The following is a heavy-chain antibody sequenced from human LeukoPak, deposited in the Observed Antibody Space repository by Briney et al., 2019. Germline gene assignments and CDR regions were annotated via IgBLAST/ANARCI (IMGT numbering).Heavy chain of an antibody. CDR1: GNTFSGSY. CDR3: ARQHWPDKFVDF. V-gene: IGHV1-2*02. CDR2: IDPNSAGTST. D-gene: IGHD1-1*01. J-gene: IGHJ4*02. Sequence: GASVKVSCKGFGNTFSGSYVHWVRQAPDQGLEWMGWIDPNSAGTSTNYAQKFQDRVTFTRDASVSAAYMELSRLTTDDTAVYYCARQHWPDKFVDFWGQGTLVTVSS.